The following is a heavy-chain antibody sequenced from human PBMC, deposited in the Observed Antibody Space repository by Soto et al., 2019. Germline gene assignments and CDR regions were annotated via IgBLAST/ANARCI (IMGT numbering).Heavy chain of an antibody. Sequence: QVQLVQSGAEVKKPGSSVKVSCKASGGTFSSYAISWVRQAPGQGLEWMGGIIPIFGTANYAQKFQGRVTVTADESTSTAYRGVGSLRAEDTAVYYCARGGGVTTGYFDYWGQGTLVTVSS. D-gene: IGHD4-17*01. CDR2: IIPIFGTA. CDR3: ARGGGVTTGYFDY. J-gene: IGHJ4*02. V-gene: IGHV1-69*12. CDR1: GGTFSSYA.